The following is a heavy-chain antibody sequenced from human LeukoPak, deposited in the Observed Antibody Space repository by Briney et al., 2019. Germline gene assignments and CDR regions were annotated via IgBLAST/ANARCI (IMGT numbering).Heavy chain of an antibody. Sequence: GGSLRLSCAASGFTVSNNYMSWVRQAPGKGLEWVSIIYSSDNTYYADSVKGRFTISRDNSKNTLFLQMNGLRAENTAVYYCARGITNIAVGDYWGQGTLVTVSS. CDR1: GFTVSNNY. CDR2: IYSSDNT. CDR3: ARGITNIAVGDY. V-gene: IGHV3-53*01. D-gene: IGHD6-19*01. J-gene: IGHJ4*02.